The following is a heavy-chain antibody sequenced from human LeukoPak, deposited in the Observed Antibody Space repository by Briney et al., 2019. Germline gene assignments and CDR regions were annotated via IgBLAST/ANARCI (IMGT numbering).Heavy chain of an antibody. CDR3: AKAYDFYAFDI. D-gene: IGHD5-12*01. CDR2: ISYDGTNK. Sequence: PGRSLRLSCAASGFTFSSYGMHWVRQAPGKGLEWVAVISYDGTNKYYADSVKGRFTISRDNSKNTLYLQMNSLRAEDTAVYYCAKAYDFYAFDIWGQGTMVTVSS. CDR1: GFTFSSYG. V-gene: IGHV3-30*18. J-gene: IGHJ3*02.